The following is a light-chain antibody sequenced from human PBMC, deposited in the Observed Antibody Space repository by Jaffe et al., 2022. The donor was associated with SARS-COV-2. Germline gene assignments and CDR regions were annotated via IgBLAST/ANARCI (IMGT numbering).Light chain of an antibody. Sequence: DIVMTQSPDSLAVSLGERATINCKSSQSVLYSSTNKNYLAWYQQKPGQPPKLLIYWASTRESGVPDRFSGSGSGTDFTLTISSLQAEDVAVYYCRQYYSAPRTFGQGTKLEIK. J-gene: IGKJ2*01. CDR1: QSVLYSSTNKNY. V-gene: IGKV4-1*01. CDR3: RQYYSAPRT. CDR2: WAS.